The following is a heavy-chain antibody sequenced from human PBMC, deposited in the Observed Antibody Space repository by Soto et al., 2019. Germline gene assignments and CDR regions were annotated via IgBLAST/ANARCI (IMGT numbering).Heavy chain of an antibody. CDR3: TKVSSSWFDP. J-gene: IGHJ5*02. CDR2: IYYSGNT. Sequence: PSETLSLTCTVSGGSISSSSYYWGWVRQPPGKGLEWIGSIYYSGNTYYNPSLKSRVTISVDTFGNQFSLRLNSVTAADTAVYYCTKVSSSWFDPWGQGTLVTVSS. V-gene: IGHV4-39*01. CDR1: GGSISSSSYY. D-gene: IGHD2-8*01.